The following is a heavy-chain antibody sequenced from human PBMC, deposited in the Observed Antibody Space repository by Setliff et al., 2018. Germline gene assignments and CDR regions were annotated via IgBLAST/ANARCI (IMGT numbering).Heavy chain of an antibody. D-gene: IGHD6-13*01. J-gene: IGHJ5*02. CDR3: ARDTPHDPVSSNWYRNWFDP. CDR2: VHFGGDT. V-gene: IGHV4-4*08. Sequence: SETLSLTCTVSGGGSINNYYWSWVRQSPGKGLEWIGFVHFGGDTNYNPSLKSRVAISIDTSKNQFSLNLNSVTAADTAVYFCARDTPHDPVSSNWYRNWFDPWGLGTPVTVSS. CDR1: GGGSINNYY.